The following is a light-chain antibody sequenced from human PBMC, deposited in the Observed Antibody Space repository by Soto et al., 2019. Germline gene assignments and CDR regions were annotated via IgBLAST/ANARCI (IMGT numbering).Light chain of an antibody. CDR2: AAS. Sequence: DIQMTQSPSSLSASVGDRVTITCRASQSISISLNWYQQKPGKAPKLLISAASSLQSGVPSRFSGSGSGTDFTLTISSLQPEDFATYYCQQSYTMPLTFGGGTKVEIK. CDR1: QSISIS. V-gene: IGKV1-39*01. J-gene: IGKJ4*01. CDR3: QQSYTMPLT.